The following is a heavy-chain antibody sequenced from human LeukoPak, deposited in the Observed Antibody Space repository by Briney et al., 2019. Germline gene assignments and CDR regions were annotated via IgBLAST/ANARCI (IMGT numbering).Heavy chain of an antibody. CDR1: GLTFSSYS. D-gene: IGHD1-14*01. CDR2: ISSSSSYI. CDR3: ASLSTGDRDY. J-gene: IGHJ4*02. V-gene: IGHV3-21*04. Sequence: GGSLRLSFAASGLTFSSYSMNWVRPAPGRGVAGVSSISSSSSYIYYVDSVRGRFTLYSHNAKKSLYLPMNSLPAECTAVYYCASLSTGDRDYWGQGTLVSLSS.